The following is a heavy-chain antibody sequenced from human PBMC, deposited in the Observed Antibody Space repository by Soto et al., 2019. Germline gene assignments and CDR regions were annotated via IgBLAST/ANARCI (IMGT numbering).Heavy chain of an antibody. V-gene: IGHV2-5*01. CDR3: AHRLGYDFWSGYYSTEYFDY. J-gene: IGHJ4*02. D-gene: IGHD3-3*01. Sequence: HGLDLEWLALIYWNDDKRYSPSLKSRLTITKDTSKNQVVLTMTNMDPVDTATYYCAHRLGYDFWSGYYSTEYFDYWGQGTLVTVSS. CDR2: IYWNDDK.